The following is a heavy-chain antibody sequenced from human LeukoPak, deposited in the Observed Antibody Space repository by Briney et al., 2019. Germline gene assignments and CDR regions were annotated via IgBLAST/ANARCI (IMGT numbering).Heavy chain of an antibody. V-gene: IGHV3-33*01. CDR2: IWYDGSNK. D-gene: IGHD3-10*01. CDR3: ARDRGYYGSAYDAFDI. CDR1: GFTFSSYG. Sequence: PGGSLRLPCAASGFTFSSYGMHWVRQAPGKGLEWVAVIWYDGSNKYYADSVKGRFTISRDNSKNTLYLQMNSLRAEDTAVYYCARDRGYYGSAYDAFDIWGQGTMVTVSS. J-gene: IGHJ3*02.